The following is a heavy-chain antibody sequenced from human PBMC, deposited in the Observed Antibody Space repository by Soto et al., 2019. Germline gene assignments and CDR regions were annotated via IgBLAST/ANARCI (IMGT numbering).Heavy chain of an antibody. V-gene: IGHV4-61*01. CDR3: ARVPLVRIVFDY. CDR2: IYYTGGT. J-gene: IGHJ4*02. CDR1: GGSVSSRSYY. D-gene: IGHD2-15*01. Sequence: QVQLQESGPGLVKPSETLSLTCTVSGGSVSSRSYYWSWIRRPPGKGLEWIGYIYYTGGTKYNPSLESRVSISVDTSKNQFSLNLSSVTAADTAVYHCARVPLVRIVFDYWGQGTQVTVSS.